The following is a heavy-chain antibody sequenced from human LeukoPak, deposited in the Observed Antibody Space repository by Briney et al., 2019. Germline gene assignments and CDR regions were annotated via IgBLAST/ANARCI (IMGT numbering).Heavy chain of an antibody. CDR2: IYPGDSDT. CDR1: GYSFTSYW. Sequence: GESLKISCKGSGYSFTSYWIGWVRQMPGKGLEWMGIIYPGDSDTRYSPSFQGQVTISADKSISTAHLQWSSLKASDTAMYYCARQGRIAPAGTPDLDFDYWGQGTLVTVSS. J-gene: IGHJ4*02. V-gene: IGHV5-51*01. CDR3: ARQGRIAPAGTPDLDFDY. D-gene: IGHD6-13*01.